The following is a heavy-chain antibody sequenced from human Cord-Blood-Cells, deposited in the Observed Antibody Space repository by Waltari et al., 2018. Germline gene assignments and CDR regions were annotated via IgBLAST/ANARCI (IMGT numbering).Heavy chain of an antibody. Sequence: QVQLQQWGAGLLKPSETLSLTCAVYGGSFSGYYWSWIRQPPGKGLEWIGEINHSGSTNYTPSLKRRGTISVDTSKNQFSLKLSSVTAADTAVYYCATRHGYSSSWYYFQHWGQGTLVTVSS. CDR1: GGSFSGYY. V-gene: IGHV4-34*01. CDR2: INHSGST. CDR3: ATRHGYSSSWYYFQH. J-gene: IGHJ1*01. D-gene: IGHD6-13*01.